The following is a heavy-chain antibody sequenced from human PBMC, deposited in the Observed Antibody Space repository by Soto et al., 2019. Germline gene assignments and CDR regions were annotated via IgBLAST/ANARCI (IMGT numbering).Heavy chain of an antibody. D-gene: IGHD4-17*01. CDR2: IYYSGTT. CDR1: GGSISSYY. J-gene: IGHJ4*02. Sequence: PSETLSLTCTVSGGSISSYYWSWIRQPPGKGLEWIGNIYYSGTTNYNPSLKSRVTISVDTSMTQFFLKLRSVTAADTAVYHCSRVGGYYGDYPNFDYWGQGTRVTVSS. CDR3: SRVGGYYGDYPNFDY. V-gene: IGHV4-59*01.